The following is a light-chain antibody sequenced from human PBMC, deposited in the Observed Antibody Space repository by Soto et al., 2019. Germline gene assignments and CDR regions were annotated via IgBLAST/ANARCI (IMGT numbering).Light chain of an antibody. CDR2: AAS. CDR3: QQYYSYPRT. CDR1: QSISSY. J-gene: IGKJ1*01. Sequence: DIQITHSPSSLSASVVYRATITCRSSQSISSYLNWYQQKPGKAPKLLIYAASTLQSGVPSRFSGSGSGTDFTLTISCLQSEDFATYYCQQYYSYPRTFGQGTKVDIK. V-gene: IGKV1-39*01.